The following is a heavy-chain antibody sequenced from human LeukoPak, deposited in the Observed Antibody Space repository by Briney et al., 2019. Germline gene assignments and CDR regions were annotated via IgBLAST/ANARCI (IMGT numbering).Heavy chain of an antibody. CDR3: ARRNHYFYYMDV. V-gene: IGHV4-4*09. J-gene: IGHJ6*03. CDR2: IFPSGSA. CDR1: GGSISSYY. Sequence: SETLSLTCTVSGGSISSYYWSWIRQSPVRGLEWLGYIFPSGSAFYNPSLESRVTISLDTSENQFSLRLSSVTAADTAVNYCARRNHYFYYMDVWGKGTTVTVSS.